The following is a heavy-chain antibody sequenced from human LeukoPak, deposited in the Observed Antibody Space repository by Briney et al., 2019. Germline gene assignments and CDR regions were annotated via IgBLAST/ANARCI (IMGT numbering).Heavy chain of an antibody. CDR2: INHSGST. D-gene: IGHD3-22*01. Sequence: SETLSLTCAVYGGSFSGYYWSWIRQPPGKGLEWIGEINHSGSTNYNPSLKSRVTISVDTSKNQFSLKLTSVTAADTAVYYCARSSESYDSSGYYSYYFDYWGQGTLVTVSS. CDR3: ARSSESYDSSGYYSYYFDY. V-gene: IGHV4-34*01. CDR1: GGSFSGYY. J-gene: IGHJ4*02.